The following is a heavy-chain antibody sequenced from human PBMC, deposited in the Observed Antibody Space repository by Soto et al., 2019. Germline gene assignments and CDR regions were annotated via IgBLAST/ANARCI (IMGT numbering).Heavy chain of an antibody. CDR1: GFTFTSYW. CDR2: INSDGSTT. D-gene: IGHD7-27*01. Sequence: EVQLVESGGDLVQPGGSLRLSCAASGFTFTSYWMHWVRQAPGKGLVWVSRINSDGSTTNYADTVKGRFTISRDNAKNTLYLQMNSLRADDTAVYYCARDLTTGDTYWGQGTLVTVSS. V-gene: IGHV3-74*01. CDR3: ARDLTTGDTY. J-gene: IGHJ4*02.